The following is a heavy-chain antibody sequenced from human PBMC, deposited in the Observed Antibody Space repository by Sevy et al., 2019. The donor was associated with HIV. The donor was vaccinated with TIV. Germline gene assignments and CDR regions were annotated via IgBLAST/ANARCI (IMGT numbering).Heavy chain of an antibody. CDR1: GFTFRGYG. Sequence: GGSLRLSCAASGFTFRGYGMHWVRQAPGKGLEWVAFIRYDGTTKYYADSVKGRFTISRDNSKNTLYLQMNSLRPEDTSVYYCAKGLGMVQGALLSEDLWGQGTMVTVSS. D-gene: IGHD3-10*01. V-gene: IGHV3-30*02. CDR2: IRYDGTTK. CDR3: AKGLGMVQGALLSEDL. J-gene: IGHJ3*01.